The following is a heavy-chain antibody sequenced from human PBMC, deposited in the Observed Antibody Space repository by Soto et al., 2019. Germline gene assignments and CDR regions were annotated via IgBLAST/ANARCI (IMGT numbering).Heavy chain of an antibody. CDR3: ARSASGPYMPPRDY. Sequence: SETLSLTCGVSGGSISSGGYSWSWIRQPPGKGLEWIGYIYHSGSTYYNPSLKSRVTISVDRSKNQFSLKLSSVTAADTAVYYCARSASGPYMPPRDYWGQGTLVTVSS. J-gene: IGHJ4*02. D-gene: IGHD2-2*01. CDR2: IYHSGST. V-gene: IGHV4-30-2*01. CDR1: GGSISSGGYS.